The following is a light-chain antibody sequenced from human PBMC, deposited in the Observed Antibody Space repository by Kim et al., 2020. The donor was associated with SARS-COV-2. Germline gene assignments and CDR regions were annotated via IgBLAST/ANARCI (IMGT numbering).Light chain of an antibody. V-gene: IGLV4-69*01. Sequence: SVNPSCPGGRGNSSDVVGWQQQPQEKGPRYLMVLSGGGSNSEGDGIPGRFSGCSSGAERYLIISSLPSDDEADYYCQTWGTGIWVFGGGTQLTVL. CDR1: RGNSSDV. CDR2: LSGGGSN. J-gene: IGLJ3*02. CDR3: QTWGTGIWV.